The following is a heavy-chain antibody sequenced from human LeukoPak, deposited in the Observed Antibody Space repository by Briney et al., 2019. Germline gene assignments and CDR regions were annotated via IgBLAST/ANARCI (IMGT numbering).Heavy chain of an antibody. J-gene: IGHJ3*02. CDR1: GDSAAFKW. V-gene: IGHV5-51*01. D-gene: IGHD4/OR15-4a*01. CDR3: ARRGAGHDAFDI. Sequence: GESLKISCTFSGDSAAFKWIAWVRQMPGRGLDWMGIMYREDSDTRYSPSFQGQVTISADRSISTAYLQWSSLKASDTAIYYCARRGAGHDAFDIWGQGTMVTVSS. CDR2: MYREDSDT.